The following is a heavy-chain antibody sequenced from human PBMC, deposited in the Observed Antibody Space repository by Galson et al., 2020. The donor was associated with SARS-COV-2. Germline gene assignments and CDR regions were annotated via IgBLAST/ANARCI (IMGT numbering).Heavy chain of an antibody. D-gene: IGHD3-10*01. V-gene: IGHV1-18*01. Sequence: GESLKISCKASGYTFITYDINWVRQAPGQGLEWMGWISTYNDNTNYAQKLQGRVTMTTDTSTSTAYMELRSLRSDDTAVYYCARNMVGIDWYFDLWGRGTLVTVSA. CDR2: ISTYNDNT. CDR3: ARNMVGIDWYFDL. J-gene: IGHJ2*01. CDR1: GYTFITYD.